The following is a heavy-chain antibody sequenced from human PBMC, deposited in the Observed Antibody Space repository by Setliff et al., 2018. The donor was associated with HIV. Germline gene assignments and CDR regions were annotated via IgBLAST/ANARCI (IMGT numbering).Heavy chain of an antibody. CDR2: IYARGST. J-gene: IGHJ4*02. D-gene: IGHD6-19*01. V-gene: IGHV4-38-2*01. CDR1: GYAISSGYY. Sequence: SETLSLTCAVSGYAISSGYYWGWIRRPPGKGLEWIGSIYARGSTYYNPSLKSRVTISVDTSKNQFSLKLSSVTAADKAVYFCARGLGGWAVTFDYWSRGTLVTVSS. CDR3: ARGLGGWAVTFDY.